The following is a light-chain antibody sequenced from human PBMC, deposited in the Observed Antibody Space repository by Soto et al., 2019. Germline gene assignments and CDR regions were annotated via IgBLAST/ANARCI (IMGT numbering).Light chain of an antibody. CDR1: QTLIHSDGKTY. CDR2: ELS. CDR3: MQSTQFPIT. V-gene: IGKV2D-29*01. Sequence: VVTVDTLCMSVTPGQPASISCKPSQTLIHSDGKTYLYWYLQKPCHPPQLRIYELSNRFSGVPDRFSGSGSGTDFTLKISRVEAEDVGGYYCMQSTQFPITFGQGTRPENK. J-gene: IGKJ5*01.